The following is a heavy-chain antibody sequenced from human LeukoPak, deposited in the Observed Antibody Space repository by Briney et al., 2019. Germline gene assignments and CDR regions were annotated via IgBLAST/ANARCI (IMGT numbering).Heavy chain of an antibody. CDR2: MNPNSGNT. D-gene: IGHD3/OR15-3a*01. V-gene: IGHV1-8*01. CDR1: GYTFTSYD. J-gene: IGHJ6*03. Sequence: ASVKVSCKASGYTFTSYDMNWVRQATGQGLEWMGWMNPNSGNTGYAQNFQGRATMTMNTSITTAYMELSSLGSEDTAVYYCARALSWTTESYYYMDVWGKGTTVTVSS. CDR3: ARALSWTTESYYYMDV.